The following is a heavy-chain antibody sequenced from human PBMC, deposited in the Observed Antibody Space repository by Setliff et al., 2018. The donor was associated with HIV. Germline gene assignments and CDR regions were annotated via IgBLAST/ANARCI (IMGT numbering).Heavy chain of an antibody. D-gene: IGHD3-16*01. J-gene: IGHJ4*02. CDR3: ARDNAYFPVAFDY. Sequence: WASVKVSCKASGYSLTGHYIHWIRQAPGQGLEWVGLINPTVDGTTFAPKFQGRVTMTSDSSTSTVYMDLSALTSDDTALYYCARDNAYFPVAFDYWGQGTLVTVSS. CDR2: INPTVDGT. CDR1: GYSLTGHY. V-gene: IGHV1-46*01.